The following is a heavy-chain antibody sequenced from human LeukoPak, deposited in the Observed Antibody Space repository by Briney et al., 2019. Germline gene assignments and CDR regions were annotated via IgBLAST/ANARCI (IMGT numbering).Heavy chain of an antibody. D-gene: IGHD3-16*02. Sequence: SGTLSLTCAVSGGSISSSNWWSWVRQPPGKGLEWIGEIYHSGSTNYNPSLKSRVTISVDKSKNQFSLKLSSVTAADTAVYYCARGVITFGGVTVTSYYFDYWGQGTLVTVSS. CDR3: ARGVITFGGVTVTSYYFDY. CDR1: GGSISSSNW. CDR2: IYHSGST. J-gene: IGHJ4*02. V-gene: IGHV4-4*02.